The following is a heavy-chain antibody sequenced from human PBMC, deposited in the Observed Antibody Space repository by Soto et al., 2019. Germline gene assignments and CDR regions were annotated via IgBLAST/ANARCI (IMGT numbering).Heavy chain of an antibody. CDR2: VSRAGTYT. CDR3: VKYTVTEDWGES. CDR1: GFTFSSYA. D-gene: IGHD3-16*01. J-gene: IGHJ1*01. Sequence: EVQLLESGGDVVRPGGSLRLSCAASGFTFSSYAMGWVRQAPGKGLEWVAGVSRAGTYTFYADSVRGRFSISRDNSRDTLDLYMKARGGDDTAVFFCVKYTVTEDWGESWGKGPLVSVSS. V-gene: IGHV3-23*01.